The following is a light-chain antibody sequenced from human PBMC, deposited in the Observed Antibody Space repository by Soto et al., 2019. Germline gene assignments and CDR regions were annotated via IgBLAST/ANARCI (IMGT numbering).Light chain of an antibody. CDR2: DAS. CDR3: QRYNSYYT. Sequence: DIQMTQSPFTLSASVGDRVTITCRASQSISSWLDWYQQKPGKAPKLLIYDASSLESGVPSRFSGSGSATDFTLIISRQPPDDAATYYCQRYNSYYTFGQGTKLEIK. CDR1: QSISSW. V-gene: IGKV1-5*01. J-gene: IGKJ1*01.